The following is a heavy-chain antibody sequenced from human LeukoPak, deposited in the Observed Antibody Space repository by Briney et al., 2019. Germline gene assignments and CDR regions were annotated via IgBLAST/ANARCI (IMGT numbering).Heavy chain of an antibody. CDR2: ITASGDST. V-gene: IGHV3-23*01. CDR3: AKGRRYNILTGYYVSEVDP. D-gene: IGHD3-9*01. Sequence: GGTLRLSCAASGFTFSDYVMIWVRQAPGKGLEWVSGITASGDSTYYGDSVEGRFTMSRDNSKNTVYLQMNSLRAEDTAVYYCAKGRRYNILTGYYVSEVDPWGQGTLVTVSS. CDR1: GFTFSDYV. J-gene: IGHJ5*02.